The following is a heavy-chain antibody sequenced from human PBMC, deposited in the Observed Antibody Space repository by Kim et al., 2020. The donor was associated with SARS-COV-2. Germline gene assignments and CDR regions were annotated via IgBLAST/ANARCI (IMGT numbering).Heavy chain of an antibody. D-gene: IGHD4-4*01. V-gene: IGHV4-31*03. CDR2: IYYSGST. CDR3: ARDLEGRYSRPY. Sequence: SETLSLTCTVSGGSISSGGYYWSWIRQHPGKGLEWIGYIYYSGSTYYNPSLKSRVTISVDTSKNQFSLKLSSVTAADTAVYYCARDLEGRYSRPYWGQGTLVTVSS. CDR1: GGSISSGGYY. J-gene: IGHJ4*02.